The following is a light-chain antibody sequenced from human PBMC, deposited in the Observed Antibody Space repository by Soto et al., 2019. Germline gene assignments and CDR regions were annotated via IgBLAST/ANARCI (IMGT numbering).Light chain of an antibody. CDR1: QSVSSNF. J-gene: IGKJ1*01. V-gene: IGKV3-20*01. CDR2: DAS. Sequence: EIVLTQSPGTLSLSPGERGTLSCRASQSVSSNFLAWYQQKPGQAPRLLIFDASTRATGIPDRFTGSGSGTDFTLTISRLEPEDFAVYYCQFYGDPPKPFGQGTKVEIK. CDR3: QFYGDPPKP.